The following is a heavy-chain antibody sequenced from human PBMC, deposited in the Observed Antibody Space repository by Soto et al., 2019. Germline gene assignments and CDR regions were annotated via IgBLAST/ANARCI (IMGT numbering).Heavy chain of an antibody. V-gene: IGHV4-34*01. J-gene: IGHJ4*02. CDR2: INHSGST. CDR3: ARDKITGLFDY. CDR1: GGSFSGYY. D-gene: IGHD2-8*02. Sequence: QVQLQQWGAGLLKPSETLSLTCAVYGGSFSGYYWTWIRQPPGTGLEWIGEINHSGSTNYNPSLTSRVAISVETSKSHFSLKLTSVTAADTAVYYCARDKITGLFDYWGQGTLVTVSS.